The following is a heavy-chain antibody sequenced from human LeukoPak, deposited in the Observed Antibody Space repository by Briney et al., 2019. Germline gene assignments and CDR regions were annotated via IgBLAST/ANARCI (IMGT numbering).Heavy chain of an antibody. J-gene: IGHJ4*02. Sequence: PGGALRLSCAASGFTVSSNYMNWVRQPPGKGLEWVSVIYSGVNTYYADSVKGRFTISRDNSKNTLYLQMNSLRAEDTAMYYCARLGPYYFDYWGQGTLVTVSS. V-gene: IGHV3-53*01. D-gene: IGHD3-16*01. CDR2: IYSGVNT. CDR1: GFTVSSNY. CDR3: ARLGPYYFDY.